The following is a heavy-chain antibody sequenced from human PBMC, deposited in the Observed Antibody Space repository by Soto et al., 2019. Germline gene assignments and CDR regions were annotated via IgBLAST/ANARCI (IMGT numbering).Heavy chain of an antibody. D-gene: IGHD3-10*01. CDR1: GGSISSSNW. CDR2: IYHSGST. V-gene: IGHV4-4*02. CDR3: ARVSGNYYYGMDV. Sequence: QVQLQESGPGLVKPSGTLSLTCAVSGGSISSSNWWSWVRQPPGKGLEWIGEIYHSGSTNYNPSLKSRDTISVDKSKNPFSLKLSSVTAADTAVYYCARVSGNYYYGMDVWGQGTTVTVSS. J-gene: IGHJ6*02.